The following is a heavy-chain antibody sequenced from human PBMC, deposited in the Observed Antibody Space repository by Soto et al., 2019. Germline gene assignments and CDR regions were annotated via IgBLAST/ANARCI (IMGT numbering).Heavy chain of an antibody. CDR3: SRLRAGYCNNCVCFDFALGFDY. Sequence: SETLSLTCTVSGGSISSNFNYWGWIRQPPGKGLEWIASVSYSGNIYFNPSLKSRVTISVDTSENQFSLKVISVTAADTGVFYCSRLRAGYCNNCVCFDFALGFDYWGQGLLVTVSS. J-gene: IGHJ4*02. CDR2: VSYSGNI. CDR1: GGSISSNFNY. D-gene: IGHD2-8*01. V-gene: IGHV4-39*01.